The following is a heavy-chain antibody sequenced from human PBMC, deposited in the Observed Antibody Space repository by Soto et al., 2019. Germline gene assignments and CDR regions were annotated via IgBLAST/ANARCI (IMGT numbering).Heavy chain of an antibody. CDR2: TRNKANSYTT. D-gene: IGHD1-7*01. Sequence: EVQLVESGGGLVQPGGSLRLSCAASGFTSSDHYMDWVRQAPGKGLEWVGRTRNKANSYTTEYAASVKGRFTISRDDSKNSLYLQMTSLKTEDTAVYYCARAPRENYFFDCLGQGTLVTVSS. CDR1: GFTSSDHY. J-gene: IGHJ4*02. V-gene: IGHV3-72*01. CDR3: ARAPRENYFFDC.